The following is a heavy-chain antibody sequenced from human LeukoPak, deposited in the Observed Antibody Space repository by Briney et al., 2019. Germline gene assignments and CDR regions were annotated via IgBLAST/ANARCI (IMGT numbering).Heavy chain of an antibody. V-gene: IGHV3-23*01. J-gene: IGHJ4*02. CDR3: TKARDSLGELSFH. CDR1: GFTFSSLA. D-gene: IGHD3-16*02. Sequence: GGSLRLSCAASGFTFSSLAMSWVRQAPGKGLEWVSAISHDGGTPYYADSVKGRFTISRDHSRNTLYLQMNRLRAEDTAVYYCTKARDSLGELSFHGGQGTLVTVSS. CDR2: ISHDGGTP.